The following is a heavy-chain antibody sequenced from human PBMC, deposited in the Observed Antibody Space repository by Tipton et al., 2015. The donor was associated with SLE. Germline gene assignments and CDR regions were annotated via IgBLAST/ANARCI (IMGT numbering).Heavy chain of an antibody. Sequence: TLSLTCTVSGGSISSSSYYWGWIRQPPGKGLEWIGSIYYSGSTYYNPSLKSRVTISVDTSKNQFSLKLSSVTAADTAVYYCARGDYSEDAFDIWGQGTMVTVSS. CDR3: ARGDYSEDAFDI. J-gene: IGHJ3*02. CDR2: IYYSGST. V-gene: IGHV4-39*07. CDR1: GGSISSSSYY. D-gene: IGHD4-11*01.